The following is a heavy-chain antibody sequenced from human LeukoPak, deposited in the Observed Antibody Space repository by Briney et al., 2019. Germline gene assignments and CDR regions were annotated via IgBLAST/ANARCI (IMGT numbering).Heavy chain of an antibody. CDR2: MSAYNGKT. D-gene: IGHD3-16*01. V-gene: IGHV1-18*01. CDR3: ARGLMITFGKGIVKEEYYYSGMDV. J-gene: IGHJ6*02. CDR1: GYSFTSYG. Sequence: ASVKVSCKASGYSFTSYGFNWVRQAPGQGLEWMGWMSAYNGKTNYAHSLQGRVTLTTDTSTSTAYMELRSLRSDDTAVYYCARGLMITFGKGIVKEEYYYSGMDVWGQGTTVTVSS.